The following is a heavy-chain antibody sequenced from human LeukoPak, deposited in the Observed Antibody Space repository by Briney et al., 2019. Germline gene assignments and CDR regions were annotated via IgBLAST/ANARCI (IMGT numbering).Heavy chain of an antibody. D-gene: IGHD3-22*01. V-gene: IGHV1-69*06. CDR1: GGTFSSYA. J-gene: IGHJ6*03. Sequence: SVKVSCKASGGTFSSYAISWVRQAPGQGLEWMGGIIPIFGTANYAQKFQGRVAITADKSTSRAYMELSSLRSEDTAVYYCARETLYYDSSGYYPYYMDVWGKGTTVTVSS. CDR3: ARETLYYDSSGYYPYYMDV. CDR2: IIPIFGTA.